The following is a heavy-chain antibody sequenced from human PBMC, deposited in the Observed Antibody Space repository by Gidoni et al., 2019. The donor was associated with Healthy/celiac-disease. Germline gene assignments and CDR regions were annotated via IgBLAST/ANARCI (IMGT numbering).Heavy chain of an antibody. V-gene: IGHV5-51*01. Sequence: EVQLVQSGAEVKKPGEALKISRMGSGVSFTSYWIGWVRQMPGKGLGWMGIIYPGDSDTKYSPSFQGQVTITADKSISTAYLQWSSLKASDTAMYYCARHEGGRYSGYDVWGQGTTVTVSS. D-gene: IGHD5-12*01. CDR3: ARHEGGRYSGYDV. CDR1: GVSFTSYW. J-gene: IGHJ6*02. CDR2: IYPGDSDT.